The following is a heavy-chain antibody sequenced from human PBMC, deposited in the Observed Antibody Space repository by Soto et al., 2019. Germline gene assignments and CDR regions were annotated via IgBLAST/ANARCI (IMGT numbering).Heavy chain of an antibody. CDR3: SGNRNFDVWIGYYPDSGPDAFDI. J-gene: IGHJ3*02. D-gene: IGHD3-3*01. CDR1: GGSISSYY. Sequence: QVQLQESGPGLVKPSETLSLTCTVSGGSISSYYWRWIRQPPGKGLEWIGYIYYSGSTNYNPSLTVRVTIYVDTSKNPFSLKLSFVTAGGTAVYYCSGNRNFDVWIGYYPDSGPDAFDIWGQGTMVTVSS. V-gene: IGHV4-59*13. CDR2: IYYSGST.